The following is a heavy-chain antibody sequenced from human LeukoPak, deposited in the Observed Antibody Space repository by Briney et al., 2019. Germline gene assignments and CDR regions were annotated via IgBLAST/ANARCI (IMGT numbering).Heavy chain of an antibody. J-gene: IGHJ4*02. D-gene: IGHD6-6*01. CDR2: ISPTGSTT. V-gene: IGHV3-74*01. CDR1: GFSFSGHW. CDR3: ARGPNSNWSGLDF. Sequence: GGSLRLSCTASGFSFSGHWMHWARQLPGKGLVWVSRISPTGSTTSYADSVKGRFTVSRDNAKNTLYLQVNNLRAEVTAVYYCARGPNSNWSGLDFWGQGTLLTVSS.